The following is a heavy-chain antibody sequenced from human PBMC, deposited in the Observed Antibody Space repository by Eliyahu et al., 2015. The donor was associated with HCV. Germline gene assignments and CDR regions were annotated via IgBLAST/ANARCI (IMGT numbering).Heavy chain of an antibody. CDR2: IYPGDSDT. J-gene: IGHJ6*02. D-gene: IGHD2-2*01. CDR1: GYSXTSYW. V-gene: IGHV5-51*03. Sequence: EVQLVQSGAEVKKPGESLKISCKGSGYSXTSYWXGWVXXMPGKGLEWMGIIYPGDSDTRYSPSFQGQVTISADKSISTAYLQWSSLKASDTAMYYCARGGRGHHHNMPLNYYYYYGMDVWGQGTTVTVSS. CDR3: ARGGRGHHHNMPLNYYYYYGMDV.